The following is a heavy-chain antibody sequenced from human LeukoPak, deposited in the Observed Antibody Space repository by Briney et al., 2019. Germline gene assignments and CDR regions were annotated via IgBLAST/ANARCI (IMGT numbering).Heavy chain of an antibody. CDR3: ARRRPPLISDSTDYPHAYDV. J-gene: IGHJ3*01. CDR2: VHNSGDNNYIP. D-gene: IGHD2-8*02. CDR1: GGSISRFF. Sequence: SETLSLTCSVSGGSISRFFWTWIRQSPGRGLEWIAYVHNSGDNNYIPSYNPSLKSRATISVETSKNQFSLQLTSVTATDTAVYFCARRRPPLISDSTDYPHAYDVWGQGQSFTVSA. V-gene: IGHV4-59*08.